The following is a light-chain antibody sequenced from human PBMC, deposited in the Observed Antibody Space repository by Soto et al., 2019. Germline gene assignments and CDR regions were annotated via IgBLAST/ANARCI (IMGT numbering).Light chain of an antibody. J-gene: IGKJ2*01. Sequence: MTQSPSSLSASVGDRVTITCRASQRIGTYLNWYQQRPGKAHKLLISPISALQRGVPSRFSGSGSGTDFTLTTTGLQPEDFATNYCQQSYSTPYTFGQGTKLEIK. V-gene: IGKV1-39*01. CDR2: PIS. CDR3: QQSYSTPYT. CDR1: QRIGTY.